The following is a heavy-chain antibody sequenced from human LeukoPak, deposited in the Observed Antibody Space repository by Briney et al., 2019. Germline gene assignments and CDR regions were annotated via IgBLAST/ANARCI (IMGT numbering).Heavy chain of an antibody. CDR3: ARGGGYSYGPMPR. D-gene: IGHD5-18*01. CDR1: GASFSDYY. J-gene: IGHJ4*02. CDR2: INHRGST. Sequence: SETLSLTCGVYGASFSDYYWSWIRQPPGKGLEWIGEINHRGSTNYNPSLKSRVTISVDKSKNQFSLKLSSVTAADTAVYYCARGGGYSYGPMPRWGQGTLVTVSS. V-gene: IGHV4-34*01.